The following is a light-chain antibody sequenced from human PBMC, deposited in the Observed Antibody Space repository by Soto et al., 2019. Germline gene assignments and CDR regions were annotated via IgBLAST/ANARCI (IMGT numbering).Light chain of an antibody. CDR3: GSYTSSSTPDV. Sequence: QSALTQPASVSGSPGQSITISCTGTRSDVGGYEFVSWYQQHPGKAPKLIIFEVSNRPSGVSTRFSGSKSGNTASLTISGLQAEDEADYYCGSYTSSSTPDVFGTGTKLTVL. CDR1: RSDVGGYEF. J-gene: IGLJ1*01. CDR2: EVS. V-gene: IGLV2-14*01.